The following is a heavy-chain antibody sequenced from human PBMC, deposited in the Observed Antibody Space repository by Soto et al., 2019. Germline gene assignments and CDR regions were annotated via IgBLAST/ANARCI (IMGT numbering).Heavy chain of an antibody. CDR1: GFTFSSYG. CDR2: IWYDGSNK. Sequence: QVQLVESGGGVVQPGRSLRLSCAASGFTFSSYGMHWVRQAPGKGLEWVAVIWYDGSNKYYADSVKGRFTISRDNSKNTLYLQMNSLRAADTAVYYCARDFDDVLLWFTWGQGTLVTVSS. V-gene: IGHV3-33*01. D-gene: IGHD3-10*01. CDR3: ARDFDDVLLWFT. J-gene: IGHJ5*02.